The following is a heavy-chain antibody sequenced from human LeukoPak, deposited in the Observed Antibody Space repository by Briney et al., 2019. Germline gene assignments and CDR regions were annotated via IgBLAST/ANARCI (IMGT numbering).Heavy chain of an antibody. Sequence: SETLSLTCTVSGGSISSYYWSWIRQPPGKGLEWIGYIYYSGSTNYNPSLKSRVTIPVDTSKNQFSLKLSSVTAADTAVYYCASKSSGYYSVDYWGQGTLVTVSS. CDR2: IYYSGST. J-gene: IGHJ4*02. CDR1: GGSISSYY. V-gene: IGHV4-59*12. CDR3: ASKSSGYYSVDY. D-gene: IGHD3-22*01.